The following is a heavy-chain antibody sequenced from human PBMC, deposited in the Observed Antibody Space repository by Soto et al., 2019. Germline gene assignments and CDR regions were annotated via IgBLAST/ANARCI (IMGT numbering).Heavy chain of an antibody. CDR2: IYHSGST. J-gene: IGHJ6*02. CDR1: GGSISSSNW. V-gene: IGHV4-4*02. CDR3: ARGDTAMVTGDYYGMDV. Sequence: SETLSLTCAVSGGSISSSNWWSWVRQPPGKGLEWIGEIYHSGSTNYNPSLKSRVTISVDKSKNQFSLKLSSVTAADTAVYYCARGDTAMVTGDYYGMDVWGQETTVTVSS. D-gene: IGHD5-18*01.